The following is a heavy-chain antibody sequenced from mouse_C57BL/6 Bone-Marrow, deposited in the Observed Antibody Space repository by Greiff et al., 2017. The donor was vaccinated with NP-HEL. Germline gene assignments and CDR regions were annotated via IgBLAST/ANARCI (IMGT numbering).Heavy chain of an antibody. CDR2: IHPNSGST. D-gene: IGHD2-12*01. V-gene: IGHV1-64*01. CDR1: GYTFTSYW. CDR3: ATYDSRPLLYFDV. J-gene: IGHJ1*03. Sequence: QVQLQQPGAELVKPGASVKLSCKASGYTFTSYWMHWVKQRPGQGLEWIGMIHPNSGSTNYNEKFKSKATLTVDKSSSTAYLQLSSLTSEDSAVYYCATYDSRPLLYFDVWGTGTTVTVSS.